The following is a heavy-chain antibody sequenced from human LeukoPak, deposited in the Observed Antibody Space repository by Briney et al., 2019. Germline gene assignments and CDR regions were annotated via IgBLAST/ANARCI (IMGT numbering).Heavy chain of an antibody. Sequence: PSETLSLTCTVSGGSISSYYWSWIRQPAGKGLEWIGRIYTSGSTNYNPSLKSRVTMSVDTSKNQFSLKLSSVTAADTAVYYYARGEAGEDHIDMAHHYWGQGILVTVSS. D-gene: IGHD5-24*01. J-gene: IGHJ4*02. CDR1: GGSISSYY. CDR3: ARGEAGEDHIDMAHHY. V-gene: IGHV4-4*07. CDR2: IYTSGST.